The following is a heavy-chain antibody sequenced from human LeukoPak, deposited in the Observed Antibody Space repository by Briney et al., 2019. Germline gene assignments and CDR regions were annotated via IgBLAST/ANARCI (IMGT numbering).Heavy chain of an antibody. CDR2: ISSSSSTI. CDR3: ARATVVTIYYYYYMDV. D-gene: IGHD4-23*01. CDR1: GFTFSSYS. V-gene: IGHV3-48*01. Sequence: GGSLRLSCAASGFTFSSYSMNWVRQAPGKGLEWVSYISSSSSTIYYADSVKGRFTISRDNAKNSLYLQMNSLRAEDTAVYYCARATVVTIYYYYYMDVWGKGTTVTVSS. J-gene: IGHJ6*03.